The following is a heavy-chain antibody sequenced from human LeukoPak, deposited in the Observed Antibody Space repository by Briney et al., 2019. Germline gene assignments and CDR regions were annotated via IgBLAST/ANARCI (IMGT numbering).Heavy chain of an antibody. V-gene: IGHV4-38-2*01. CDR2: IFHSGNA. Sequence: SETLSLTCAVSGYSISSGYYWGWIRQPPGKGLEWIGSIFHSGNAYYNPSLKSRVTISVDTSKSQFSLNLSSVTAADTAVYYCARLRQQLPTDWGQGTLVTVSS. CDR1: GYSISSGYY. CDR3: ARLRQQLPTD. D-gene: IGHD6-13*01. J-gene: IGHJ4*02.